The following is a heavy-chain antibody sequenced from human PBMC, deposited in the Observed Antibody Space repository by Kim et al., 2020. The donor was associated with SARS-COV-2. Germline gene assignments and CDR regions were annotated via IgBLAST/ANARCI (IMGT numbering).Heavy chain of an antibody. Sequence: SETLSLTCTVSGGSVSSSSFYGGWIRQPPGKGLEWIGTISYGGTTYFNPSLKSRVTISVDSSKNQFSLRLTAVTAADSAVYYCARWAGGWSFYWYFDLWGRGTLVTVSS. V-gene: IGHV4-39*01. J-gene: IGHJ2*01. D-gene: IGHD2-15*01. CDR3: ARWAGGWSFYWYFDL. CDR1: GGSVSSSSFY. CDR2: ISYGGTT.